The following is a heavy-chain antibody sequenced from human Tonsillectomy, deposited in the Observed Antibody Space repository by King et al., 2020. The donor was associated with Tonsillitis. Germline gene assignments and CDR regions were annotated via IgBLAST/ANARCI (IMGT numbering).Heavy chain of an antibody. CDR2: IRGSGDST. CDR3: AKDISGNFWGGYYFDY. Sequence: VQLVESGGGLVQPGGSLRLSCAASGFTFSNYAMSWVRQAPGKGLEWVSAIRGSGDSTYYADSVKGRFTISRDNSKNTLYLQMNTLRAEDTALYYCAKDISGNFWGGYYFDYWGQGTLVTVSS. V-gene: IGHV3-23*04. J-gene: IGHJ4*02. D-gene: IGHD3-3*01. CDR1: GFTFSNYA.